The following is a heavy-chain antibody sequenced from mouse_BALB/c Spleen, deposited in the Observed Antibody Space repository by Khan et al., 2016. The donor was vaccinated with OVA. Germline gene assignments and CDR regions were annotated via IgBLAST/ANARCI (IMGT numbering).Heavy chain of an antibody. CDR2: ISYSGST. CDR3: ARWFTY. V-gene: IGHV3-2*02. CDR1: DYA. Sequence: EVQLQESGPGLVKPSQSLSLTSDYAWNWIRQFPGNKLEWMGYISYSGSTTYNPSLKSRISITRDTSKNQFFLQLNSVTTEDTATYYCARWFTYWGQGTLVTVSA. J-gene: IGHJ3*01.